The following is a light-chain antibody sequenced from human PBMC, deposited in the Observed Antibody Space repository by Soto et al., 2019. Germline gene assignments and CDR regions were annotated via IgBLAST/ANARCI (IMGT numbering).Light chain of an antibody. CDR2: DAS. V-gene: IGKV3-11*01. CDR1: QSVSSY. CDR3: QQRSNLLT. Sequence: EIVLTQSPATLSLSPGERATLSCRASQSVSSYLAWYQQKPGQAPRLLIYDASNRATGIPARFSGSGPGTDFTLPISSLEPEDFAVYYCQQRSNLLTFGGGTKVEIK. J-gene: IGKJ4*01.